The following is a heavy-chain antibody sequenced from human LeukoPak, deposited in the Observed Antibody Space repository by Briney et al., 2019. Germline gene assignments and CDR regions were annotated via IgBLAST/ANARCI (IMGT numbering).Heavy chain of an antibody. CDR2: ISYDGSNK. V-gene: IGHV3-30-3*01. CDR1: GFTFSSYA. J-gene: IGHJ4*02. D-gene: IGHD6-19*01. Sequence: GGSLRLSCAASGFTFSSYAMHWVRQAPGKGLEWVAVISYDGSNKYYADSVKGRFTISRDNSKNTLYLQMNSLRAEDTAVYYCARRSSGWYDYWGQGTLVTVSS. CDR3: ARRSSGWYDY.